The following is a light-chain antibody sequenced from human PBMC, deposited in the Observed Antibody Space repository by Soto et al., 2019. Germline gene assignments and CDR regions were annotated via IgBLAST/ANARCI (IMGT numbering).Light chain of an antibody. J-gene: IGLJ3*02. CDR1: SSNIGNNY. V-gene: IGLV1-51*01. CDR3: GTWDSSLSGGV. CDR2: DNN. Sequence: QSVLTQPPSVSAAPGQKVTIYCSGSSSNIGNNYVSWYQQLPGTAPKLLIYDNNKRPSGIPDRFSGSKSGTSATLGITGLQTGDEADYYCGTWDSSLSGGVFGGGTKLTVL.